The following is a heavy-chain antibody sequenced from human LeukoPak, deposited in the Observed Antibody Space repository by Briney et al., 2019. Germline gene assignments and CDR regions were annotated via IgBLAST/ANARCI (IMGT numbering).Heavy chain of an antibody. CDR1: GGSISSYY. CDR3: ARGDVVVPAASHYYYYGMDA. D-gene: IGHD2-2*01. CDR2: IYYSGST. V-gene: IGHV4-59*01. J-gene: IGHJ6*02. Sequence: SETLSLTCTVSGGSISSYYWSWIRQPPGKGLEWIGYIYYSGSTNYNPSLKSRVTISVDTSKNQFSLKLSSVTAADTAVYYCARGDVVVPAASHYYYYGMDAWGQGTTVTVSS.